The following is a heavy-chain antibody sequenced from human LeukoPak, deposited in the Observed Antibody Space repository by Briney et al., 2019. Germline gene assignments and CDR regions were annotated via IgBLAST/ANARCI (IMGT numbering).Heavy chain of an antibody. CDR1: GYTFTSYY. CDR2: INPSGGST. V-gene: IGHV1-46*03. CDR3: ARGRLVVVPAAIPNWASFDY. D-gene: IGHD2-2*01. Sequence: ASVKVSCKASGYTFTSYYMHRVRQAPGQGLEWMGIINPSGGSTSYAQKFQGRVTMTRDTSTSTVYMELSSLRSEDTAVYYCARGRLVVVPAAIPNWASFDYWGQGTLVTVSS. J-gene: IGHJ4*02.